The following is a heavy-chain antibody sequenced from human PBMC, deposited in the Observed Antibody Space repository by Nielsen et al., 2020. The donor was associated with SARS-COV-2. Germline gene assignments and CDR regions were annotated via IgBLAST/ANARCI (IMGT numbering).Heavy chain of an antibody. CDR2: IFSNDEK. Sequence: SGPTLVKPTETLTLTCTVSGFSLSNARMGVSWIRQPPGKALEWLAHIFSNDEKSYSTSLKSRLTISKDTSKSQVVLTMTNMDPVDTATYYCARVNWGRNQFGAFDIWGQGTMVTVSS. J-gene: IGHJ3*02. CDR3: ARVNWGRNQFGAFDI. V-gene: IGHV2-26*01. D-gene: IGHD7-27*01. CDR1: GFSLSNARMG.